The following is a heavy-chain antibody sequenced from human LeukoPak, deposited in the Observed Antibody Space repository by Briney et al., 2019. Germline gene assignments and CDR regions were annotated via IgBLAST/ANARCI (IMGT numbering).Heavy chain of an antibody. D-gene: IGHD3-22*01. CDR3: ARGYDSNGYYYN. V-gene: IGHV3-53*01. CDR1: GFTFISYA. CDR2: IYSGGST. Sequence: GGSLRLSCAASGFTFISYAMSWVGQAPGKGLEGVSVIYSGGSTYYADSVKGRFTISRDNSKNTLYLQMNSLRAEDTAVYYCARGYDSNGYYYNWGQGTLVTVSS. J-gene: IGHJ4*02.